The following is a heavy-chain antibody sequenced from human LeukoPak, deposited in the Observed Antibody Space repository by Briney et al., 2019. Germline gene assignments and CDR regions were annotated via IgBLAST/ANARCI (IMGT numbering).Heavy chain of an antibody. CDR1: GFTFSSYA. V-gene: IGHV3-23*01. D-gene: IGHD6-25*01. Sequence: HTGGSLRLSCAASGFTFSSYAMSWVRQAPGKGLEWVSAISGGGGPTYYADSVKGRFTISRDNSKNTLYLQMNSLRAEDAAVYFCAKNSGYSWQYFFDYWGQGTLVTVSS. J-gene: IGHJ4*02. CDR3: AKNSGYSWQYFFDY. CDR2: ISGGGGPT.